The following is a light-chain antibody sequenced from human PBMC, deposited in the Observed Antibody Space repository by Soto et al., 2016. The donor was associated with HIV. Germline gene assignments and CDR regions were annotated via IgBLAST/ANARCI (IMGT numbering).Light chain of an antibody. CDR1: QDITNY. V-gene: IGKV1-27*01. Sequence: DILMTQSPSSLSAAVGDSVTITCRASQDITNYLAWYQLKPGKVPKLLIHAASTLESGVPSRFRGSGYGTHFTLTITSLQPEDVATYYCQKYTSAPLTFGGGPRWRSN. CDR2: AAS. J-gene: IGKJ4*01. CDR3: QKYTSAPLT.